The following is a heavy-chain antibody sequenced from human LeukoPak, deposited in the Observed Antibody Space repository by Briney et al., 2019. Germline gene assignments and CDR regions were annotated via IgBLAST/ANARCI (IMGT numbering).Heavy chain of an antibody. CDR1: GYTFASYD. D-gene: IGHD3-10*01. CDR3: ARAKLWFGELLSD. CDR2: MNPNSGNT. V-gene: IGHV1-8*03. Sequence: GASVKVSXKASGYTFASYDINWVRRATGQGLEWMGWMNPNSGNTGYAQKFQGRVTITRNTSISTAYMELSSLRSEDTAVYYCARAKLWFGELLSDWGQGTLVTVSS. J-gene: IGHJ4*02.